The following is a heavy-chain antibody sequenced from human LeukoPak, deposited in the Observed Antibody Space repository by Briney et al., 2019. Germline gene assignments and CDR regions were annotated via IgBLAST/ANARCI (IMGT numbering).Heavy chain of an antibody. CDR1: SGSIRNSNYY. CDR2: IYSDGTI. V-gene: IGHV4-61*02. CDR3: ARDSGTTGEVKFDP. J-gene: IGHJ5*02. D-gene: IGHD4-17*01. Sequence: PSETLSLTCTVSSGSIRNSNYYWSWIRQPAGKGLEWIGRIYSDGTITYNPSLQSRLTMSIDTSKNQFSLKLSFVTAADTAVYYCARDSGTTGEVKFDPWGQGTLVTVSS.